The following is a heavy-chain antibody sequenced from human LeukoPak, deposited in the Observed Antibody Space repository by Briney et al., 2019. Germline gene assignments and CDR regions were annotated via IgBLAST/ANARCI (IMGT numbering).Heavy chain of an antibody. CDR3: ARDLGGDGCDY. Sequence: GGSLRLSCAASGFIFSNYGMSWVRQAPGKGLEWVSSISFSSTHIYYADSIQGRFTISRDNSKNTLYLQMNSLRAEDTAVYYCARDLGGDGCDYWGQGTLVTVSS. D-gene: IGHD2-21*02. V-gene: IGHV3-21*01. J-gene: IGHJ4*02. CDR2: ISFSSTHI. CDR1: GFIFSNYG.